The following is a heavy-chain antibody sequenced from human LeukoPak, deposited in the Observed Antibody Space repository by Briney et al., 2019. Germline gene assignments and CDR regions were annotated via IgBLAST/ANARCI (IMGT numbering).Heavy chain of an antibody. CDR3: ARGDNTSPGFDY. CDR1: GGTFSSYA. V-gene: IGHV1-69*06. D-gene: IGHD2-2*02. CDR2: IIPIFGTA. Sequence: ASVKVSCKASGGTFSSYAISWVRQAPGQGLEWMGGIIPIFGTANYAQKFQGRVTIAANKSTSTAYMELSSLRSEDTAVYYCARGDNTSPGFDYWGQGTLVTVSS. J-gene: IGHJ4*02.